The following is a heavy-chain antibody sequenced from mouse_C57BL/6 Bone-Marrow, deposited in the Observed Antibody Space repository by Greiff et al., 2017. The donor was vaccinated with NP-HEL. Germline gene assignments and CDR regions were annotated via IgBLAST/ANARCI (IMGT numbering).Heavy chain of an antibody. Sequence: QVQLQQPGAELVKPGASVKMSCKASGYTFTSYWITWVKQRPGQGLEWIGDIYPGSGSTNYNEKFKSKATLTVATSSSTAYMQLSSLTSEDSAVYYCAREGLYDYYDLYYAMDYWGQGTSVTVSS. J-gene: IGHJ4*01. V-gene: IGHV1-55*01. CDR1: GYTFTSYW. D-gene: IGHD2-4*01. CDR2: IYPGSGST. CDR3: AREGLYDYYDLYYAMDY.